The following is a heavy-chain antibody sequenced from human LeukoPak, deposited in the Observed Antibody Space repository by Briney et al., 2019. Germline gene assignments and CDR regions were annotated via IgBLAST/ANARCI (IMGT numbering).Heavy chain of an antibody. Sequence: SQTLSLTCTVSGHSISTSDSYCSWIRHPPAKGLEWIGFIYHSGSTYYNPSLKSRVTISVDKSKNQFSLKLSSVTAADTAVYYCARLVAGHYFDYWGQGTLVTVSS. D-gene: IGHD6-19*01. CDR1: GHSISTSDSY. CDR2: IYHSGST. CDR3: ARLVAGHYFDY. V-gene: IGHV4-30-4*01. J-gene: IGHJ4*02.